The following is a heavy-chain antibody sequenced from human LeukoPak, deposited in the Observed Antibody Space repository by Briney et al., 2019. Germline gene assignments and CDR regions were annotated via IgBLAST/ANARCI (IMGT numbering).Heavy chain of an antibody. J-gene: IGHJ4*02. CDR1: GFTFSSYG. CDR3: ARVGVGAYYFDY. Sequence: GGSLRLSCAASGFTFSSYGMHWVRQAPGKGLEWVAVISYDGSNKYYADSVKGRFTISRDNSKNTLYLQMNSLRAEDTAVYYCARVGVGAYYFDYWGQGTLVTVSS. D-gene: IGHD3-3*01. V-gene: IGHV3-30*03. CDR2: ISYDGSNK.